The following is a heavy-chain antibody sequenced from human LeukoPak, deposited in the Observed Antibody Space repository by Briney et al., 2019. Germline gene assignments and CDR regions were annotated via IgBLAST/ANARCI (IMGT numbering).Heavy chain of an antibody. CDR3: ARDAYYYDFWSGYYIPYYFDY. V-gene: IGHV3-21*01. CDR2: ISSSSSYI. Sequence: PGGSLRLSCAASEFTFSNYTMSLVRQAPGEGLGWVSSISSSSSYIYYADSVKGRFTISRDNAKNSLYLQMNSLRAEDTAVYYCARDAYYYDFWSGYYIPYYFDYWGQGTLVTVSS. J-gene: IGHJ4*02. D-gene: IGHD3-3*01. CDR1: EFTFSNYT.